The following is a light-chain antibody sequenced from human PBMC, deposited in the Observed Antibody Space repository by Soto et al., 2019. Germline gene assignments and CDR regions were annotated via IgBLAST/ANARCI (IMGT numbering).Light chain of an antibody. CDR2: AAS. V-gene: IGKV1-27*01. CDR3: QKYNTAPAT. CDR1: QGISNH. J-gene: IGKJ3*01. Sequence: DIQMTQSPSSLSASVGDRVTITCRASQGISNHLAWYQQKPGQVPKLLIYAASTLQSGVPSRFSGSGSATDFTLTINSLQPEDGATYYCQKYNTAPATFGPGTKVDI.